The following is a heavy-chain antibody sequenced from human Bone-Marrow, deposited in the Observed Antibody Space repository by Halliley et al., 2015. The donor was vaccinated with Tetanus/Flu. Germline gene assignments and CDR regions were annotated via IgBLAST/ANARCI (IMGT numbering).Heavy chain of an antibody. CDR3: TSSSVIAWYYFHF. CDR2: IYSDPTT. J-gene: IGHJ4*02. Sequence: WVSLIYSDPTTPYADSVKGRFTISRDDSKNTVYLQMDSLRAEDTAVYYCTSSSVIAWYYFHFWGQGTLVTVTS. V-gene: IGHV3-66*01. D-gene: IGHD6-6*01.